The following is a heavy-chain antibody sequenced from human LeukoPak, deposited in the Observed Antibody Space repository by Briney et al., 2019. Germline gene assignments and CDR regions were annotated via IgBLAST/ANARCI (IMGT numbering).Heavy chain of an antibody. V-gene: IGHV3-23*01. CDR2: ISGSGGST. CDR3: AKRALWFGEPNAFDI. CDR1: GFTFSSYS. J-gene: IGHJ3*02. Sequence: GGSLRLSCAASGFTFSSYSMNWVRQAPGKGLEWVSAISGSGGSTYYAGSVKGRFTISRDNSKNTLYLQMNSLRAEDTAVYYCAKRALWFGEPNAFDIWGQGTMVTVSS. D-gene: IGHD3-10*01.